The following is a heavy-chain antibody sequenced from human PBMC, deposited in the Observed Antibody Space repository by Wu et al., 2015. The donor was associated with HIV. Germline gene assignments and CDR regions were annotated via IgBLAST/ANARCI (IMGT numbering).Heavy chain of an antibody. CDR2: LNPSGGRR. D-gene: IGHD3-16*01. CDR1: GYTFTTYS. Sequence: QVQLVQSGAEVKEPGASVKISCKASGYTFTTYSIHWVRQAPGQGLEWVGTLNPSGGRRRNALKFRDRITMTRDMSTSTFYLELKRLTSEDTAVYYCGREQYGAVSGLSMDVVGRKGPRSSSPQ. CDR3: GREQYGAVSGLSMDV. V-gene: IGHV1-46*01. J-gene: IGHJ6*04.